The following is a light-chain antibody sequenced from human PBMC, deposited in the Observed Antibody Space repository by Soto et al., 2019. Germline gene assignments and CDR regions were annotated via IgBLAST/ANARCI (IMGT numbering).Light chain of an antibody. CDR1: SSDIGAYNF. CDR2: DVN. V-gene: IGLV2-14*03. J-gene: IGLJ2*01. Sequence: QSALTQPASVSGSPGQSITISCTGTSSDIGAYNFVSWYQQHPGKAPKLMLYDVNIRPSGVSNRFSGSKSGNTASLTISGLQAEYEADYYCTSWTTSTTMIFGGVT. CDR3: TSWTTSTTMI.